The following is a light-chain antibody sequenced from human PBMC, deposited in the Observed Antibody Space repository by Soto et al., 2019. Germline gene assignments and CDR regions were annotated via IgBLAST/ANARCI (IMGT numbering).Light chain of an antibody. CDR3: CSYAGSYTLYV. J-gene: IGLJ1*01. V-gene: IGLV2-11*01. Sequence: VLTQPRSVSGSPGQSVTISCTGTSSDVGGYNYVSWYQQHPGKAPKLMIYDVSKRPSGVPDRFSGSKSGNTASLTISGLQAEDEADYYCCSYAGSYTLYVFGTGTKVTXL. CDR1: SSDVGGYNY. CDR2: DVS.